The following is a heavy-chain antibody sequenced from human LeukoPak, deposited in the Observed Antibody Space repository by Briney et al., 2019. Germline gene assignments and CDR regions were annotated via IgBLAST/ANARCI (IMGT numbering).Heavy chain of an antibody. V-gene: IGHV3-23*01. CDR3: ARGRLVVTALDY. CDR2: INTSGGTT. Sequence: GGSLRLSCAASGFSFSSYGISWVRQAPGRGLEWVSTINTSGGTTYYADSVKGRFTVSRDNSKSTLYLQMGSLRTEDMAVYYCARGRLVVTALDYWGQGTLVTVSS. D-gene: IGHD2-21*02. J-gene: IGHJ4*02. CDR1: GFSFSSYG.